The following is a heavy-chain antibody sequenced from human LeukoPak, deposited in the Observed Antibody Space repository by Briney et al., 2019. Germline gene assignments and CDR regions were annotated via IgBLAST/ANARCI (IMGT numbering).Heavy chain of an antibody. D-gene: IGHD6-19*01. CDR2: INWNGGST. J-gene: IGHJ5*02. Sequence: PGGSLRLSCAASGFTFDDYGMSWVRQAPGKGLEWVSGINWNGGSTGYADSVKGRFTISRDNAKNSLYLQMNSLRAEDTALYYCARPGYSTDWGRFDPWGQGTLVTVSS. V-gene: IGHV3-20*04. CDR1: GFTFDDYG. CDR3: ARPGYSTDWGRFDP.